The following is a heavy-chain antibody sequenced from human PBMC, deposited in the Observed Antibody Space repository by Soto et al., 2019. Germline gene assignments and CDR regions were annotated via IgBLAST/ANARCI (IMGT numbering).Heavy chain of an antibody. Sequence: QVQLVESGGGVVQPGTPLRVSCVGSGFTFRSYVIHRVRQAPGKGLEWVALTSYDGSDKYYGDSVRGRFTISRDNSRNTVDLQMDSLRLEDTALYYCARWGTTGGLDVWGQGTLVSVSS. J-gene: IGHJ1*01. CDR2: TSYDGSDK. CDR1: GFTFRSYV. V-gene: IGHV3-30*19. CDR3: ARWGTTGGLDV. D-gene: IGHD3-16*01.